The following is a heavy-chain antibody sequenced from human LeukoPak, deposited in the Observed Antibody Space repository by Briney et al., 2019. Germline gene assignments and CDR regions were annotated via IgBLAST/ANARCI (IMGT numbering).Heavy chain of an antibody. CDR1: GFIFSRYG. V-gene: IGHV3-23*01. CDR3: ARVYSYGSYYYYYYYMDV. J-gene: IGHJ6*03. CDR2: ISGSGGTT. Sequence: PGGSLRLSCAASGFIFSRYGMSWVRQAPGKGLEWVSAISGSGGTTYYTDSVKGRFTISRDNSKNTLYLQMNSLRAEDTAVYYCARVYSYGSYYYYYYYMDVWGKGTTVTVSS. D-gene: IGHD5-18*01.